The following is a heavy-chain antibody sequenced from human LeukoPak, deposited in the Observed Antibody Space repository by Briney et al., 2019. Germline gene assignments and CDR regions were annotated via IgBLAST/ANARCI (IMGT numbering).Heavy chain of an antibody. CDR3: ARDRRSEDSYGSSGTFDI. J-gene: IGHJ3*02. Sequence: PSETLSLTCTVFGGSMSNCYWWTWIRQTPGKGLEWIGNAYYSGSSTSNPSLRSRVSISVDTSKNQFSLKLRSVTAADTAVYYCARDRRSEDSYGSSGTFDIWGPGSVVTVSS. D-gene: IGHD5-18*01. CDR1: GGSMSNCY. V-gene: IGHV4-59*01. CDR2: AYYSGSS.